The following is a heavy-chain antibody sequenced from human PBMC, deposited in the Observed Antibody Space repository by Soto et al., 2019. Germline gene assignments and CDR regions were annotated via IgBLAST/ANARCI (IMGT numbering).Heavy chain of an antibody. Sequence: PGESLKISCKGSGYSFTSYWIGWVRQMPGKGLEWMGIIYPGDSDTRYSPSFQGQVTISADKSISTAYLQWSSLKASDTAMYYCARLQASITMVRGPESYYYYGMDVWGQGTTVTVSS. CDR1: GYSFTSYW. J-gene: IGHJ6*02. CDR2: IYPGDSDT. D-gene: IGHD3-10*01. V-gene: IGHV5-51*01. CDR3: ARLQASITMVRGPESYYYYGMDV.